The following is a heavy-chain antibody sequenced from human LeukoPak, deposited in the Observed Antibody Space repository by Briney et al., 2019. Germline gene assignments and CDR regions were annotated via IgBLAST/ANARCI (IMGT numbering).Heavy chain of an antibody. D-gene: IGHD4-17*01. Sequence: ASVKVSCKASGYIFTSYGISWVRQAPGQGLEWMGWISVYNGNTKYAQKPQGRVTMTTDTPTSTAYMELRSLRSDDTAVYYCARAIGWSTVPTYDAFDIWGQGTMVTVSS. CDR3: ARAIGWSTVPTYDAFDI. V-gene: IGHV1-18*01. J-gene: IGHJ3*02. CDR2: ISVYNGNT. CDR1: GYIFTSYG.